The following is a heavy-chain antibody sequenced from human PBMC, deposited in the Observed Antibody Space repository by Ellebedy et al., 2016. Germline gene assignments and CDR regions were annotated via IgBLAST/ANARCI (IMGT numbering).Heavy chain of an antibody. Sequence: GESLKISXSGSGLTFSSYGIHWVRQAPGKGLEWVAVVSYDGNDKYFANSVKGRFTISRDNAKNTLYLQMTSLRPEDTGVYYCAKEWRGFSGYDLDHWGQGTLVTVSS. CDR2: VSYDGNDK. CDR1: GLTFSSYG. V-gene: IGHV3-30*18. J-gene: IGHJ4*02. D-gene: IGHD5-12*01. CDR3: AKEWRGFSGYDLDH.